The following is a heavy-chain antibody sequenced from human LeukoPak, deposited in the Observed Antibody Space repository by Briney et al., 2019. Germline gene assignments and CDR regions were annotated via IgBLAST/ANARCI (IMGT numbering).Heavy chain of an antibody. D-gene: IGHD6-13*01. J-gene: IGHJ5*02. CDR2: IYHGGST. CDR3: ARGRGAAASNWFDP. CDR1: GGSIRSSDYL. Sequence: SETLSLTCIVSGGSIRSSDYLWGWIRQPPGMGLEWIGTIYHGGSTYYNPSLNSRVTISVDTSKNQFSLKLSSVTAADTAVYYCARGRGAAASNWFDPWGQGTLVTVSS. V-gene: IGHV4-39*07.